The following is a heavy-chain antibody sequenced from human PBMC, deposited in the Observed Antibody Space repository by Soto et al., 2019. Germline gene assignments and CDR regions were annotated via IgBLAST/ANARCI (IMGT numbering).Heavy chain of an antibody. CDR1: GFTLSGRS. Sequence: EVQLVESGGGLVQPWGSLRLSCAASGFTLSGRSMHWVRQAPGKGLVWVSGIDNAGTDSTYADSLKGRVTSSRDNAKKMLYLQMNNLRVEDTAVYYCARGWFGPDVWGKGTKVTVSS. CDR2: IDNAGTDS. CDR3: ARGWFGPDV. V-gene: IGHV3-74*01. J-gene: IGHJ6*04. D-gene: IGHD3-10*01.